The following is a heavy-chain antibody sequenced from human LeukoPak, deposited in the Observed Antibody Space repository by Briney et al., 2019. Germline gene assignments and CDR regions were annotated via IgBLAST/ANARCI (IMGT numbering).Heavy chain of an antibody. J-gene: IGHJ3*02. D-gene: IGHD4-23*01. CDR2: IYYSGST. Sequence: PSETLSLTCTVSGGSISSGGYYWSWIRQHQGKGLEWIGYIYYSGSTNYNPSLKSRVTISVDTSKNQLSLKLSSVTAADTAVYYCARDPDGGSPDAFEIWGQGTMVTVSS. V-gene: IGHV4-61*08. CDR1: GGSISSGGYY. CDR3: ARDPDGGSPDAFEI.